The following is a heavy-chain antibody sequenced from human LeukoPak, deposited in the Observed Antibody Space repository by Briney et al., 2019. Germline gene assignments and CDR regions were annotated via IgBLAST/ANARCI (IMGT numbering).Heavy chain of an antibody. CDR1: GFALTSYA. CDR2: ISISGVST. J-gene: IGHJ4*02. V-gene: IGHV3-23*01. D-gene: IGHD1-26*01. CDR3: AKGWSSPDY. Sequence: GGSLRLSCAASGFALTSYAMSWVRQAPGQGLEWVSSISISGVSTYYADSVKGRFTISRDNSKNTLSLQMNSLRTEDAALYYCAKGWSSPDYWGQGTQVTVSS.